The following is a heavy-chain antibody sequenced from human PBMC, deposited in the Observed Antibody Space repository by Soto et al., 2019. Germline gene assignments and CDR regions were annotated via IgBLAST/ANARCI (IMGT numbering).Heavy chain of an antibody. CDR3: AKGPTVTTYGRRDVSSLDP. J-gene: IGHJ5*02. CDR2: ISYDGSNK. D-gene: IGHD4-17*01. V-gene: IGHV3-30*18. Sequence: GGSLRLSCAASGFTFSSYGMHWVRQAPGKGLEWVAVISYDGSNKYYADSVKGRFTISRDNSKNTLYLQMNSLRAEDTAVYYCAKGPTVTTYGRRDVSSLDPWGQGTLVTVSS. CDR1: GFTFSSYG.